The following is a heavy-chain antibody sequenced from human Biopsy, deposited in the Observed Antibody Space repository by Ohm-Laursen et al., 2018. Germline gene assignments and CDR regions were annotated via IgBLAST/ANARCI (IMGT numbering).Heavy chain of an antibody. Sequence: GSLRLSCAASGFAFNLYEMNWVRQAPGKGMEWISYIYGGGSPVSYADSVKGRFTIPRDNAQNSLYLHMNSLRAEDTAVHYCARLNSGTYDASDLWGQGTMVIVSS. D-gene: IGHD1-26*01. CDR3: ARLNSGTYDASDL. CDR1: GFAFNLYE. CDR2: IYGGGSPV. V-gene: IGHV3-48*03. J-gene: IGHJ3*01.